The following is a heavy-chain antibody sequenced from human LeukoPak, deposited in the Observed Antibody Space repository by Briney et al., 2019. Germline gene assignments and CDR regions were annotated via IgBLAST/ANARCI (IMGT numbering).Heavy chain of an antibody. CDR1: GYTFTSYG. Sequence: ASVKVSCKASGYTFTSYGISWVRQAPGQGLEWMGWISAYNGNTSYAQKLQGRVTITTDTSTSTAYMELRSLRSDDTAVYYCARGPEGFDWLPRVDPWGQGTLVTVSS. D-gene: IGHD3-9*01. V-gene: IGHV1-18*04. J-gene: IGHJ5*02. CDR3: ARGPEGFDWLPRVDP. CDR2: ISAYNGNT.